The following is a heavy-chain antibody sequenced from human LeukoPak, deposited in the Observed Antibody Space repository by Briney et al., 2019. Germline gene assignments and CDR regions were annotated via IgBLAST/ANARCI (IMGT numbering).Heavy chain of an antibody. D-gene: IGHD6-13*01. V-gene: IGHV1-3*01. CDR3: ARAYSSSWYERYYGMDV. J-gene: IGHJ6*02. CDR2: INAGNGNT. CDR1: GYTFTSYA. Sequence: ASVKVSCKASGYTFTSYAMHWVRQAPGQRLEWMGWINAGNGNTKYSQKFQGRVTITRDTSASTAYMELSSLRSEDTAVYYCARAYSSSWYERYYGMDVWGQGTTVTVSS.